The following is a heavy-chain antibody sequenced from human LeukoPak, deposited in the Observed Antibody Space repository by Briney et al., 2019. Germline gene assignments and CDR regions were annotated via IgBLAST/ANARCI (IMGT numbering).Heavy chain of an antibody. CDR2: ISAYNGNT. J-gene: IGHJ1*01. V-gene: IGHV1-18*01. D-gene: IGHD3-22*01. CDR1: GYTFTSYG. Sequence: ASVKVSCKASGYTFTSYGISWVRQAPGQGLEWMGWISAYNGNTNYAQKLQGRVTMTTDTSTSTAYMELRSLRSDDTAVYYCARVNTYYYDSSGQRSPKSRYFQHWGQGTLVTVSS. CDR3: ARVNTYYYDSSGQRSPKSRYFQH.